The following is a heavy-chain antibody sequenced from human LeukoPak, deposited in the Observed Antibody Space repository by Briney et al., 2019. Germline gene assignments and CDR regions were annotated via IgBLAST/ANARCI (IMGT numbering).Heavy chain of an antibody. Sequence: GGSLRLSCAASGFTVSSNYMSWVRQAPGKGLEWVSYISSSGSTIYYADSVKGRFTISRDNSKNTLYVQMHSLRPEDTAVYYCARDGYSYNDYGGIDYWGQGTLVTVSS. V-gene: IGHV3-48*01. CDR1: GFTVSSNY. CDR2: ISSSGSTI. CDR3: ARDGYSYNDYGGIDY. D-gene: IGHD5-12*01. J-gene: IGHJ4*02.